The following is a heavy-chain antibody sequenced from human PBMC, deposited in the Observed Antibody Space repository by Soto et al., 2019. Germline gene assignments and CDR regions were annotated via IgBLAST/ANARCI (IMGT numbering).Heavy chain of an antibody. CDR1: GFTFSSYA. V-gene: IGHV3-30-3*01. J-gene: IGHJ6*02. CDR3: ARDYCSSTSCYGAYYYYYGMDX. D-gene: IGHD2-2*01. CDR2: ISYDGSNK. Sequence: GGSLRLSCAASGFTFSSYAMHWVRQAPGKGLEWVAVISYDGSNKYYADSVKGRFTISRDNSKNTLYLQMNSLRAEDTAVYYCARDYCSSTSCYGAYYYYYGMDXWGQGTTVTVSS.